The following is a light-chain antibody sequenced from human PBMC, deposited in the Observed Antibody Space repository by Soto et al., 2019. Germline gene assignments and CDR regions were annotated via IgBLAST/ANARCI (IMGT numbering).Light chain of an antibody. CDR3: QQYGGSPYT. CDR1: QSVSSNY. CDR2: GAS. Sequence: EIVLTQSPGTLSLSPGERATLSCRASQSVSSNYLAWYQQKPGQAPRLLIFGASSRATGIPDRFSGSASGTDFTLTISRLEPEDFAVYYCQQYGGSPYTFGQGTKLGSN. V-gene: IGKV3-20*01. J-gene: IGKJ2*01.